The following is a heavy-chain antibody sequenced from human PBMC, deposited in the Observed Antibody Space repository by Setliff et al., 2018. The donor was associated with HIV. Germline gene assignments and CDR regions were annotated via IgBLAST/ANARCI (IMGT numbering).Heavy chain of an antibody. CDR3: AKDISIAVAGYFDY. Sequence: ETLSLTCAVYGGSFSGYYWSWIRQPPGKGLEWVASINEDGSEKNYVDSVKGRFTISRDNAKNSLFLQMNSLRPEDSALYYCAKDISIAVAGYFDYWGQGTLVTV. CDR1: GGSFSGYY. CDR2: INEDGSEK. V-gene: IGHV3-7*03. J-gene: IGHJ4*02. D-gene: IGHD6-19*01.